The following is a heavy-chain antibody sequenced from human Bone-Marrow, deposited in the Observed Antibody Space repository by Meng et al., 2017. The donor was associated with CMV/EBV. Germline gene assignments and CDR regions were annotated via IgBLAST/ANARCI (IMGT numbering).Heavy chain of an antibody. J-gene: IGHJ6*02. CDR2: INPNSGGT. CDR1: GYIFTGYY. D-gene: IGHD6-13*01. V-gene: IGHV1-2*02. CDR3: ARANSSSWYGGDYYYYGMDV. Sequence: ASVKVSCKASGYIFTGYYMHWVRQAPGQGLEWMGWINPNSGGTNYAQKFQGRVTMTRDTSISTAYMELSSLRSEDTAVYYCARANSSSWYGGDYYYYGMDVWGQGTTVTVSS.